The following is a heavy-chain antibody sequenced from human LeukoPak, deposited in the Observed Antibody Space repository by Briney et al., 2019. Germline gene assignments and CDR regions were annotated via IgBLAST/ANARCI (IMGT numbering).Heavy chain of an antibody. Sequence: SQTLSLTCNVSGGSISSSTYYWSWIRQPAGKGLEWIGRIYSSGRTNYNPSLKSRVTISVDTSKNQFSLNLSSVTAADTAVYYCARDIHTSDWTKFDYGGEGTSVTVSS. J-gene: IGHJ4*02. V-gene: IGHV4-61*02. CDR3: ARDIHTSDWTKFDY. CDR2: IYSSGRT. CDR1: GGSISSSTYY. D-gene: IGHD6-19*01.